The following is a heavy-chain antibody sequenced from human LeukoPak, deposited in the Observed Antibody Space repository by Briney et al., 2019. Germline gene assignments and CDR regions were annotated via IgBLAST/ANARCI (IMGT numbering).Heavy chain of an antibody. J-gene: IGHJ3*02. CDR3: ARDAPPFICSGCHFDALDI. CDR2: IREDGNVK. V-gene: IGHV3-7*01. Sequence: PGGSLRLSCAASGFTFSSYWMTWVRQVPGKGLEWVANIREDGNVKNYVDSVKGRFTISRDNAENSLYLEMNSLRAEDTAVYYCARDAPPFICSGCHFDALDIWGQGTMVTVSS. CDR1: GFTFSSYW. D-gene: IGHD6-19*01.